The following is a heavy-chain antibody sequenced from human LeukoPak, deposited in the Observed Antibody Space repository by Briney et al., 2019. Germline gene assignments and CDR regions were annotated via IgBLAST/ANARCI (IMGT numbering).Heavy chain of an antibody. V-gene: IGHV3-7*01. D-gene: IGHD3-10*01. CDR2: IKQDGSEK. CDR1: GFTFSRYW. Sequence: GGSLRLSCAASGFTFSRYWMSWVRQAPGKGLEWVANIKQDGSEKYYVDSVKGRFTISRDNAKNSLYLQMNSLRAEDTAVYYCARMFYYGSGSYSFDYWGQGTLVTVSS. CDR3: ARMFYYGSGSYSFDY. J-gene: IGHJ4*02.